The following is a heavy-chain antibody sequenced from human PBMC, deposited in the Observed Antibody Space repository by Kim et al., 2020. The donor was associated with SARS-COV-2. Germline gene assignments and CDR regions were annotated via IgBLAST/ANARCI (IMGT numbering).Heavy chain of an antibody. V-gene: IGHV3-43*01. CDR2: ISWDGTKS. CDR1: GFNLDDYI. CDR3: AKAPLGRYGMDL. D-gene: IGHD3-16*01. Sequence: GGSLRLSCAASGFNLDDYIMHWVRQVPGKGLQWVSLISWDGTKSFYADSVKGRFTISRDNSKNSLYLQMNSLRSEDSALYYCAKAPLGRYGMDLWGQVTTVTVSS. J-gene: IGHJ6*02.